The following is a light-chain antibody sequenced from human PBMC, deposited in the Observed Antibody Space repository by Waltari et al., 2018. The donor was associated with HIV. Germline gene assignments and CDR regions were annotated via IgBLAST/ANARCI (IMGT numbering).Light chain of an antibody. CDR2: KNN. CDR3: AAWDDSLSCVV. V-gene: IGLV1-47*01. Sequence: QSLLTQPPSASGTPGHRVPISCSRPSPTVGVNSLSWSQPFPGTAPKLLIYKNNQRPSGVPDRFSGSKSGTSVSLAISGLRSEDEADYYCAAWDDSLSCVVFGGGTKLTVL. CDR1: SPTVGVNS. J-gene: IGLJ2*01.